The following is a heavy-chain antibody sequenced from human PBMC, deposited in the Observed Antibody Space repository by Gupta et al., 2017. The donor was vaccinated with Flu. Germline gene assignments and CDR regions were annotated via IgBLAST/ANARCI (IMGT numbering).Heavy chain of an antibody. CDR3: ARGDDSSGWPYFDQ. CDR2: VSPMFGEQ. Sequence: AISWVGQAPVGGLEWLGAVSPMFGEQNYAQAFKGRATITAEKSTNTVFMELSSLRSDDTAVYFCARGDDSSGWPYFDQWGQGTLVTVSS. J-gene: IGHJ4*02. D-gene: IGHD6-19*01. V-gene: IGHV1-69*06. CDR1: A.